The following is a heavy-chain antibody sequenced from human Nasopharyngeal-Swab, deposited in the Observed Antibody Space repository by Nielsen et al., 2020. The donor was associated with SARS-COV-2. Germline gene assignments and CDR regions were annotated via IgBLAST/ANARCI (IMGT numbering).Heavy chain of an antibody. CDR1: GGSISSYY. CDR3: ARDAYSSRGLYYYGLDV. Sequence: SETLSLTCTVSGGSISSYYWSWIRQPPGKGLEWIGYIFYSGSTNYNPSVKSRVTISVDTSKNQFSLKLSSVTAADTAVYYCARDAYSSRGLYYYGLDVWGQGTTVTVSS. V-gene: IGHV4-59*01. CDR2: IFYSGST. D-gene: IGHD6-13*01. J-gene: IGHJ6*02.